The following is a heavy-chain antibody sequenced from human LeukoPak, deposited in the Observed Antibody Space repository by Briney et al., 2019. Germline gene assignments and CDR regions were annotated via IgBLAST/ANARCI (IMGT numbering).Heavy chain of an antibody. CDR1: GYSFTSYG. CDR3: ARRNYYSSGTSNYCDY. J-gene: IGHJ4*02. V-gene: IGHV5-51*01. Sequence: GESLKISCKGLGYSFTSYGIGWFRQMPGKGLEWMGIIYPDDSDTRYSPSFQGQVTISADKSISTAYLQWSSLKASDTAMYYCARRNYYSSGTSNYCDYWGQGTLVTVSS. D-gene: IGHD3-10*01. CDR2: IYPDDSDT.